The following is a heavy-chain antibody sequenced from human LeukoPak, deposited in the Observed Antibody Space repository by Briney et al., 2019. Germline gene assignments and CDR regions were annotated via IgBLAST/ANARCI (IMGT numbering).Heavy chain of an antibody. CDR2: IISKANSYAP. D-gene: IGHD3-10*01. Sequence: GGSLRLSCAASGFAFSGSAMHWVRQASGEGLEWVGRIISKANSYAPAYAASVKGSFTINRDDSKTTAYLQMNSLKTEDTAVYYCTRGAYYGSGRWPYYFDYWGQGILVTVSS. CDR1: GFAFSGSA. CDR3: TRGAYYGSGRWPYYFDY. V-gene: IGHV3-73*01. J-gene: IGHJ4*02.